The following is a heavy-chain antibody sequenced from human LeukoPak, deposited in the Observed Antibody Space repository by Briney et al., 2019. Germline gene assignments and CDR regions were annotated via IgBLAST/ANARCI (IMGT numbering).Heavy chain of an antibody. Sequence: GGSLRLSCAASGFTFSSYSMNWVRQAPGKGLEWVSSISSSSYIYYADSVKGRFTISRDNAKNSLYLQMNSLRAEDTAVYYCARDQYNWNEGRTLYYYYYYGMDVWGQGTTVTVSS. V-gene: IGHV3-21*01. CDR1: GFTFSSYS. D-gene: IGHD1-1*01. CDR3: ARDQYNWNEGRTLYYYYYYGMDV. J-gene: IGHJ6*02. CDR2: ISSSSYI.